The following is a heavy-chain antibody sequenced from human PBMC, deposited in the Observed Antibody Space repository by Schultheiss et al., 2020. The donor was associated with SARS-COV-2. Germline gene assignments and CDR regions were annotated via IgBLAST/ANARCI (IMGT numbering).Heavy chain of an antibody. D-gene: IGHD3-3*02. J-gene: IGHJ5*02. CDR2: IHSRLSPT. V-gene: IGHV3-48*02. CDR3: ASHIRSNWFDD. Sequence: GESLKISCAASGFTFSTYGMHWVRQAPGKGLEWLAYIHSRLSPTFYADSVKGRFTISKDNAKNSLYLQMNSLTDEDTAVYYCASHIRSNWFDDWGQGTLVTVSS. CDR1: GFTFSTYG.